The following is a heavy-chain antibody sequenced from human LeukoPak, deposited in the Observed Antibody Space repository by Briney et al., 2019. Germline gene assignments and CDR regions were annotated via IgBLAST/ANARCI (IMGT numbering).Heavy chain of an antibody. D-gene: IGHD3-9*01. V-gene: IGHV3-7*01. CDR2: IKQDGSEK. CDR1: GFTFSSYW. CDR3: ATVGTTGYSD. J-gene: IGHJ4*02. Sequence: GGSLRLSCAASGFTFSSYWMSWVRQAPGKGLEWVANIKQDGSEKYYVDSVKGRFTISRDNAKNSLYLQMNSLRVEDSAVYYCATVGTTGYSDWGQGTLVSVSS.